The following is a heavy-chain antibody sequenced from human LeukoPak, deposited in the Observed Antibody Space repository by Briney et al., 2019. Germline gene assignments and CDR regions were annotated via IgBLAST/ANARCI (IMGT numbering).Heavy chain of an antibody. J-gene: IGHJ4*02. V-gene: IGHV4-59*01. Sequence: PSETVSLTCSVSGDSISTYHWNWIRKPPGKGLEWIGYMQSTGNSKYNPSLRSRVTMFVDTSKNQVALILSSVTAADTAVYYCARGVSASDNWGQGALVTVSS. CDR2: MQSTGNS. D-gene: IGHD1-26*01. CDR3: ARGVSASDN. CDR1: GDSISTYH.